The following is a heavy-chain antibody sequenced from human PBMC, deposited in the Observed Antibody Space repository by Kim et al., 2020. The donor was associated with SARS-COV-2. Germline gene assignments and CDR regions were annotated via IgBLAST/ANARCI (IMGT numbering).Heavy chain of an antibody. Sequence: IYYADSVKGRSTISRDNAKNSLYLQMNSLRAEDTAVYYCARDRDWAFDYWGQGALVTVSS. D-gene: IGHD2-21*02. V-gene: IGHV3-48*04. CDR3: ARDRDWAFDY. J-gene: IGHJ4*02. CDR2: I.